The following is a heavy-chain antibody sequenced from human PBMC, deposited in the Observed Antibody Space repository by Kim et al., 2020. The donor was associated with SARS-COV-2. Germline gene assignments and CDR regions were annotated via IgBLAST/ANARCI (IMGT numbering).Heavy chain of an antibody. CDR2: IYYSGTT. V-gene: IGHV4-39*01. CDR1: GGSISSNSYY. Sequence: SETLSLTCTVSGGSISSNSYYWGWVRQTPGKGLEWIGSIYYSGTTYYNPSLESRVTISINTSKNQFSLKLSSVTAADPAVYYCECPLEWEAQLYDYWGQGTLVIVSS. J-gene: IGHJ4*02. CDR3: ECPLEWEAQLYDY. D-gene: IGHD1-26*01.